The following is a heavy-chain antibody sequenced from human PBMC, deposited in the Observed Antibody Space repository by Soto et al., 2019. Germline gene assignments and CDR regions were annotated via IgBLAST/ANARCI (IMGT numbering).Heavy chain of an antibody. CDR2: INPNSGGT. CDR1: GYTFTSYY. V-gene: IGHV1-2*04. CDR3: ARGASYAHYYYYGMDV. J-gene: IGHJ6*02. Sequence: ASVKVSCKASGYTFTSYYMHWVRQAPGQGLEWMGWINPNSGGTNYAQKFQGWVTMTRDTSISTAYMELSRLRSDDTAVYYCARGASYAHYYYYGMDVWGQGTTVTVSS. D-gene: IGHD5-18*01.